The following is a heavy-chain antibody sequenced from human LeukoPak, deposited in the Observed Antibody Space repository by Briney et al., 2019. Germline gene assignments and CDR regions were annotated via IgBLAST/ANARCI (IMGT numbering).Heavy chain of an antibody. Sequence: ASVKVSCKASGYTFTSYAMHWVRQAPGQRLEWMGWINAGNGNTKYSQKFQGRVTITEDTSTDTAYMELSSLRSEDTAVYYCAKDIVAAGLFFDYWGQGTLVTVSS. CDR1: GYTFTSYA. D-gene: IGHD6-13*01. J-gene: IGHJ4*02. V-gene: IGHV1-3*01. CDR3: AKDIVAAGLFFDY. CDR2: INAGNGNT.